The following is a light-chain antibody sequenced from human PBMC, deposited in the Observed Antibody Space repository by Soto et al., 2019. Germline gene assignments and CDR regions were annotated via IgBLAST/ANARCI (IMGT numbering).Light chain of an antibody. CDR1: SSDVGDYDY. V-gene: IGLV2-8*01. CDR2: EVS. Sequence: QSVLTQPPSASGSPGQSVTISCTGTSSDVGDYDYVSWYRQHPGKAPKLMIYEVSKRPSGVPDRFSGSKSGNTASLTVSGLQAEDEADYYCSSYAGSNNLVFGGGTKVTVL. J-gene: IGLJ3*02. CDR3: SSYAGSNNLV.